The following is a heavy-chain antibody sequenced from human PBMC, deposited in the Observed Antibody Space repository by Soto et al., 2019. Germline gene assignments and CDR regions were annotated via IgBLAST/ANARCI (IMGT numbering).Heavy chain of an antibody. D-gene: IGHD3-3*01. CDR1: GYTFSDYY. V-gene: IGHV3-11*01. CDR2: IDTSGTKI. J-gene: IGHJ4*02. Sequence: PGGSLRLSCAASGYTFSDYYMSWIRQAPGKGLEWISYIDTSGTKIYYADSVKGRFTITRDNAKNSLYLEMNSLRDEDTAVYYCASHYDMWSGYLYPVDYWGQGTLVTAPQ. CDR3: ASHYDMWSGYLYPVDY.